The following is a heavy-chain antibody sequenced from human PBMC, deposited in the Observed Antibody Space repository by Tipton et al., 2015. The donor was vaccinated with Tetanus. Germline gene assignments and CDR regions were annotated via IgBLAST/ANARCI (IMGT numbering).Heavy chain of an antibody. CDR3: ARDQGGGRVVRLNWLDP. V-gene: IGHV4-31*02. CDR2: IYYSGDT. D-gene: IGHD6-6*01. CDR1: GDSISRGGYF. J-gene: IGHJ5*02. Sequence: RSLRLSCTVSGDSISRGGYFWNWIRQRPGKGPEWIGYIYYSGDTYYNPSLKSRVSMSVDTSKNQFSLNLTSVTAADTAVYYCARDQGGGRVVRLNWLDPWGQGTLVTVSS.